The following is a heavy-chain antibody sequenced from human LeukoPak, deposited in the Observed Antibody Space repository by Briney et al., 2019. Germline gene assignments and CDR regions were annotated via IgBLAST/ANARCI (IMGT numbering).Heavy chain of an antibody. J-gene: IGHJ4*02. CDR2: IIPIFGTA. V-gene: IGHV1-69*05. Sequence: SVKVSCKASGGTFSSYAISWVRQAPGQGLEWMGGIIPIFGTANYAQKFQGRVTITTDESTSTAYMELSSLRSEDTAVYYCARVGGGYRSGSYYFDYWGQGTLVTVSS. D-gene: IGHD1-26*01. CDR1: GGTFSSYA. CDR3: ARVGGGYRSGSYYFDY.